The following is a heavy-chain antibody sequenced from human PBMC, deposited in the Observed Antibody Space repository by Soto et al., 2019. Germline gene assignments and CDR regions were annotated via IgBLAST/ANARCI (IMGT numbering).Heavy chain of an antibody. D-gene: IGHD6-19*01. Sequence: QVQLVQSGAEEKKPGASVKVSCKASGYTFTGYAMHWVRQAPGHRLEWMGWINAGNGNTKHSQKFQGRVTITRDTSASTTYMELCSLRSEDTAVYYCARAMAVPADFDYWGQGTLVTVSS. CDR2: INAGNGNT. CDR3: ARAMAVPADFDY. V-gene: IGHV1-3*05. CDR1: GYTFTGYA. J-gene: IGHJ4*02.